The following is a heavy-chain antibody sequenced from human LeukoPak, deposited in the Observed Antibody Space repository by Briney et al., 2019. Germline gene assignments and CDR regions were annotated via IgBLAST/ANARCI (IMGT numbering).Heavy chain of an antibody. CDR1: GFTFSSYA. CDR2: ISGSGGST. V-gene: IGHV3-23*01. J-gene: IGHJ4*02. Sequence: GGSLRLSCAASGFTFSSYAMSWVRQAPGKGLEWVSAISGSGGSTYYADSVKGRFTISRDNSKNTLYLQMNSLRPEDTAIYYCAREGYYGSGSPPSLYFDYWGQGTLVTVSS. D-gene: IGHD3-10*01. CDR3: AREGYYGSGSPPSLYFDY.